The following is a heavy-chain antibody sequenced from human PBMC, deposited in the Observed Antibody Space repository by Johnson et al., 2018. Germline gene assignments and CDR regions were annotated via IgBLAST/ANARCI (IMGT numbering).Heavy chain of an antibody. J-gene: IGHJ3*02. V-gene: IGHV3-30-3*01. CDR3: ARSSWDWNYVRAFDI. CDR2: ISYDGSNK. CDR1: GFTFSSYA. Sequence: QVQLVQSGGGVVQPGRSLRLSCAASGFTFSSYAMHWVRQAPGKGLEWVAVISYDGSNKYYADSVKGRFTISRDNSKNTLYLQMNSLRVEDTSGYYWARSSWDWNYVRAFDIWGQGTMVTVSS. D-gene: IGHD1-7*01.